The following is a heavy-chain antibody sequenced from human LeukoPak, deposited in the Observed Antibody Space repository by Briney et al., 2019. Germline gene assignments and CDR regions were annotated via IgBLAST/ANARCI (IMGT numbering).Heavy chain of an antibody. D-gene: IGHD6-19*01. J-gene: IGHJ6*02. V-gene: IGHV3-30*18. CDR3: AKDFSGWYLSYYGMDV. CDR1: GFTFSTYG. CDR2: ISYDGSNK. Sequence: PGGSLRLSCAASGFTFSTYGMHWVRQAPGKGLEWVAVISYDGSNKYYVDSVKGRFTISRDNSKNTLYLQMNSLRAEDTAVYYCAKDFSGWYLSYYGMDVWGQGTMVTVSS.